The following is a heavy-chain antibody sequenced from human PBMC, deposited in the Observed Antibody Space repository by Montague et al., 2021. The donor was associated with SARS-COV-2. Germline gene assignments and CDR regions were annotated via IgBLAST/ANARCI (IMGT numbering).Heavy chain of an antibody. CDR1: GFTFKNYA. D-gene: IGHD3-10*01. J-gene: IGHJ4*02. V-gene: IGHV3-23*01. Sequence: SLRLSCAASGFTFKNYAMGWVRQAPGKGLEWVSAVSDTGGGTYHADSVKGRFTISRDNGRNSVHLQMNSLRAEDTALYYCAKDDGSGNYYNGLYENWGQGTRVTVSS. CDR2: VSDTGGGT. CDR3: AKDDGSGNYYNGLYEN.